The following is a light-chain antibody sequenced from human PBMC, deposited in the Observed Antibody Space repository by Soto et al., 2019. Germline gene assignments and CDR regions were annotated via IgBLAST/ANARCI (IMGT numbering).Light chain of an antibody. CDR1: QSITTY. V-gene: IGKV1-39*01. CDR2: AAS. J-gene: IGKJ1*01. CDR3: QQSYSAPPT. Sequence: DIQMTQSPSSLSASVGDRVTVTCRASQSITTYLNWYQQKPGKAPKLLISAASCLQRGVPSRFSGSGFGTDFTLTISSLQPEDFAAYYCQQSYSAPPTFGQGTKVEIK.